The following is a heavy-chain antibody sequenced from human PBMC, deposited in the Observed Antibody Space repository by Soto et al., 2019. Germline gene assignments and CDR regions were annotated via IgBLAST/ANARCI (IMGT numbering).Heavy chain of an antibody. V-gene: IGHV3-48*01. Sequence: GGSLRLSCAASGFTFSSYSMNWVRQAPGKGLEWVSYISSSSSTIYYADSVKGRFTISRDNAKNSLYLQMNSLRAEDTAVYYCARDEDCSSTSCYGSDYYYYMDVWGKGTTVTVSS. J-gene: IGHJ6*03. CDR1: GFTFSSYS. D-gene: IGHD2-2*01. CDR2: ISSSSSTI. CDR3: ARDEDCSSTSCYGSDYYYYMDV.